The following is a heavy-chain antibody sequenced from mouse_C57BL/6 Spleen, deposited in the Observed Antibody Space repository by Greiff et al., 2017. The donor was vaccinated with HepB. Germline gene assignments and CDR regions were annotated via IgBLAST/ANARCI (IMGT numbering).Heavy chain of an antibody. D-gene: IGHD4-1*01. J-gene: IGHJ1*03. CDR1: GFSLTSYG. CDR2: IWSDGST. V-gene: IGHV2-6*03. CDR3: ARSLNWDWYFDV. Sequence: VMLKESGPGLVAPSQSLSITCTVSGFSLTSYGVHWVRQPPGKGLEWLVVIWSDGSTTYNSALKSRLSISKDNSKSQVFLKMNSLQTDDTAMYYCARSLNWDWYFDVWGTGTTVTVSS.